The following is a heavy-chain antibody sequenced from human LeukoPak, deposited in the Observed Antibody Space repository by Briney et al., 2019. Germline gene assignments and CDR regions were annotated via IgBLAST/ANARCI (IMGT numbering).Heavy chain of an antibody. Sequence: GGSLRLSCAASGFTFSSYGMHWVRQAPGKGLEWVAVIWYDGSNKYYADSVKGRFTISRDNSKNTLYLQMNSLRAEDTAVYYCARDFMDIVVAPAALWLDYWGQGTLVTVSS. V-gene: IGHV3-33*01. CDR1: GFTFSSYG. D-gene: IGHD2-2*03. CDR2: IWYDGSNK. J-gene: IGHJ4*02. CDR3: ARDFMDIVVAPAALWLDY.